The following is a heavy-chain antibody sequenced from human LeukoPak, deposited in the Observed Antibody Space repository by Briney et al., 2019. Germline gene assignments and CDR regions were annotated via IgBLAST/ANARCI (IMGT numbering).Heavy chain of an antibody. D-gene: IGHD3-10*01. Sequence: GASVKVSCKASGYTFTSYDINWVRQATGQGLEWMGWMNPNSGNTGYAQKFQGRVTMTRNTSISTAYMELSSLRSEDTAVYYCAXXXXGSGSYYSCFDYWGQGTLVTVSS. CDR1: GYTFTSYD. CDR3: AXXXXGSGSYYSCFDY. V-gene: IGHV1-8*01. CDR2: MNPNSGNT. J-gene: IGHJ4*02.